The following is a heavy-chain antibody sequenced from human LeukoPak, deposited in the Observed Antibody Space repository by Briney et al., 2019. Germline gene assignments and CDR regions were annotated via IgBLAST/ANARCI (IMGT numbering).Heavy chain of an antibody. V-gene: IGHV4-39*07. J-gene: IGHJ4*02. CDR2: IYYSGST. CDR1: GGSFSSYY. CDR3: ARTDYSSSCFDY. D-gene: IGHD6-13*01. Sequence: SETPSLTCAVYGGSFSSYYWGWIRQPPGKGLEWIGSIYYSGSTYYNPSLKSRVTISVDTSKNQFSLKLSSVTAADTAVYYCARTDYSSSCFDYWGQGTLVTVSS.